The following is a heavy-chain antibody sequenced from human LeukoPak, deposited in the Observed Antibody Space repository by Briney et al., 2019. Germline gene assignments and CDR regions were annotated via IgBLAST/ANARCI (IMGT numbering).Heavy chain of an antibody. CDR1: GFTFSSYW. CDR2: IKQDGIEK. Sequence: GGSLRLSCAASGFTFSSYWMDWVRQVPGKGLEWVANIKQDGIEKYFVGSVKGRFAISRDNAKDSLYLQMNSLRAEDTAVYYCARALTTLTYEGYWGQGTLVTVSS. J-gene: IGHJ4*02. CDR3: ARALTTLTYEGY. V-gene: IGHV3-7*01. D-gene: IGHD1-1*01.